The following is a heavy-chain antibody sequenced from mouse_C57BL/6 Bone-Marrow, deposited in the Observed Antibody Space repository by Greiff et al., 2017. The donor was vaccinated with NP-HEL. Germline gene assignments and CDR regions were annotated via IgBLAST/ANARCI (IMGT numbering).Heavy chain of an antibody. CDR2: INPGSGGT. Sequence: QVQLQQSGAELVRPGTSVKVSCKASGYAFTNYLIEWVKQRPGQGLEWIGVINPGSGGTNYNEKFKGKATLTADKSSSTAYMQLSSLTSEDSAVYFCARGWEGGFAYWGQGTLVTVSA. V-gene: IGHV1-54*01. CDR3: ARGWEGGFAY. CDR1: GYAFTNYL. J-gene: IGHJ3*01. D-gene: IGHD4-1*01.